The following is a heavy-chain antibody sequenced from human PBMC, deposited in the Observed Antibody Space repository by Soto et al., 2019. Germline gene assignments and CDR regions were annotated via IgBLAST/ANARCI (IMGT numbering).Heavy chain of an antibody. J-gene: IGHJ4*02. V-gene: IGHV3-23*01. D-gene: IGHD2-2*01. CDR1: GFTFRNYA. Sequence: EVQLLESGGGLVQPGGSLRLSCAASGFTFRNYAMSWARQAPGKGLEWVSAISGSGGTTHYADSVKGRFTISRDNSKNTLYLQMTSLRVEDTAVYYCAKDRSSTSCYAFDYWGQGSLVTGSS. CDR3: AKDRSSTSCYAFDY. CDR2: ISGSGGTT.